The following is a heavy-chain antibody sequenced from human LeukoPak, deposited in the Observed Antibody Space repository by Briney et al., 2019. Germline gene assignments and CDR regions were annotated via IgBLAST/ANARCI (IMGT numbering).Heavy chain of an antibody. J-gene: IGHJ5*02. D-gene: IGHD2-15*01. CDR2: IFYNGKT. V-gene: IGHV4-59*08. Sequence: PSETLSLTCTDSASLSGYYWSWIRQPPGKGLEWIGYIFYNGKTNYNPSLRSRLTMSLDTSKSQFSLKLTSVTAADTAVYYFARHVPNCNGCRCYSFWFDPWGPGTVVTVSS. CDR3: ARHVPNCNGCRCYSFWFDP. CDR1: ASLSGYY.